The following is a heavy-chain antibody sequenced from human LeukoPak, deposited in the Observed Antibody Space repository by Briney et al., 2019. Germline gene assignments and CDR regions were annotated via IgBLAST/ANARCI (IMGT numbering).Heavy chain of an antibody. CDR1: GYTFTGYY. CDR3: AYTTGTTMSLDY. V-gene: IGHV1-2*02. CDR2: INPNSGGT. D-gene: IGHD1-1*01. Sequence: EASVKVSCKASGYTFTGYYMHWVRQAPGQGLEWMGWINPNSGGTNYAQKFQGRVTMTRDTSISTAYMELSRLRSDDTAVYYCAYTTGTTMSLDYWGQGTLVTVSS. J-gene: IGHJ4*02.